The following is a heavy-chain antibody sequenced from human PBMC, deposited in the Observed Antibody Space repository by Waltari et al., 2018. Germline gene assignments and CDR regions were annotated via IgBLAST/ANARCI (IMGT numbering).Heavy chain of an antibody. Sequence: QVQLVQSGAEVKKPGSSVKISCEASGGTFTNYLINWVRQAPGQGLEWMGRSFPLLCIENYPQKFQGRVKDTAEKSTGTAYMELSSLRSDDTAVYYCARGVTGPNYFYYMDVWGNGTTVIVSS. CDR2: SFPLLCIE. J-gene: IGHJ6*03. CDR1: GGTFTNYL. V-gene: IGHV1-69*02. D-gene: IGHD5-18*01. CDR3: ARGVTGPNYFYYMDV.